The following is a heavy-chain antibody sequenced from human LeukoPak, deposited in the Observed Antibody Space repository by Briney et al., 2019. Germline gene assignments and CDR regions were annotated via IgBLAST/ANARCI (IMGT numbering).Heavy chain of an antibody. CDR3: ASGPSSGWYYYFEY. CDR2: ISAYNGNT. D-gene: IGHD6-19*01. CDR1: GYTFTSYG. J-gene: IGHJ4*02. Sequence: GASVKVSCKASGYTFTSYGISWVRQAPGQGLEWMGWISAYNGNTNYAQKLQGRVTMTTDTSTSTAYMELRSLRSDDTAVYYCASGPSSGWYYYFEYWGQGTLVTVSS. V-gene: IGHV1-18*01.